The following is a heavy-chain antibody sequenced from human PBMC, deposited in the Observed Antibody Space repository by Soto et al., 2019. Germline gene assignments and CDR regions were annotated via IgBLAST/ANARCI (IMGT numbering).Heavy chain of an antibody. Sequence: QVQLVQSGAEVKKPGSSVKLSCKASGGPFSSYHISWVRQAPGQGLEWVGRIIPILGRANNAQHFQGRVTITADTSTNTAYMELSSLTSEDTAVYYCAKVGGTTSSNWCDPWGHGTLVTVSS. CDR3: AKVGGTTSSNWCDP. J-gene: IGHJ5*02. V-gene: IGHV1-69*08. CDR1: GGPFSSYH. CDR2: IIPILGRA. D-gene: IGHD2-2*01.